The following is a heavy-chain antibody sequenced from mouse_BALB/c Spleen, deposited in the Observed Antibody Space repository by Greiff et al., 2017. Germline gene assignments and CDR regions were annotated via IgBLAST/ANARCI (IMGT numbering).Heavy chain of an antibody. CDR1: GFTFSSYA. CDR2: ISSGGSYT. D-gene: IGHD2-1*01. J-gene: IGHJ4*01. CDR3: ARGDGNYVNYYAMDY. V-gene: IGHV5-9-4*01. Sequence: EVKVVESGGGLVKPGGSLKLSCAASGFTFSSYAMSWVRQSPEKRLEWVAEISSGGSYTYYPDTVTGRFTISRDNAKNTLYLEMSSLRSEDTAMYYCARGDGNYVNYYAMDYWGQGTSVTVSS.